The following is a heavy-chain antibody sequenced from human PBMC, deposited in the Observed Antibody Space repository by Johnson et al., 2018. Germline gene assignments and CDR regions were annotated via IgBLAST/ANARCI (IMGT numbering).Heavy chain of an antibody. CDR3: AGELTGRFDC. V-gene: IGHV3-66*02. CDR1: GFTFSS. D-gene: IGHD3-9*01. Sequence: VQLVETGGGLAQPGGSLRLSCAASGFTFSSRQAPGKGLEWVSGSTYYADAVQGRFTMSRDNSKNTFYLQMNSLRAEDTAVYYCAGELTGRFDCWGQGTLVTVSS. J-gene: IGHJ4*02. CDR2: ST.